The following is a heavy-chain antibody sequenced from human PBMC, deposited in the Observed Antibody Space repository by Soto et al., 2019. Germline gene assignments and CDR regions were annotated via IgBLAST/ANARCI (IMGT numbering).Heavy chain of an antibody. V-gene: IGHV4-39*01. J-gene: IGHJ2*01. CDR3: ARQPITLAAARYFDL. Sequence: QLQLQESGPGLVKPSETLSLTCTVSGGSISSSSYYWGWIRQPSGKGLEWIGSIYYSGSTYYNPSLKSRVTISVDTSKNQFSLKLSSVTAADTAVYYCARQPITLAAARYFDLWGRGTLVTVSS. D-gene: IGHD6-13*01. CDR2: IYYSGST. CDR1: GGSISSSSYY.